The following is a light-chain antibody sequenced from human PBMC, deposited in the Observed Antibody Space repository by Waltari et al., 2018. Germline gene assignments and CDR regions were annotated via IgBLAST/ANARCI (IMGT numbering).Light chain of an antibody. CDR2: LVS. Sequence: IVMTQSPVSLAVTTGEAASISCRSSQSLQHGNGRNYLDWYLQKPGQSPRLLIYLVSNRASGVPDRFSGSASGTDFTLKISRVEAEDAGIYYCMQALQTPYTFGQGTKLEI. J-gene: IGKJ2*01. CDR3: MQALQTPYT. CDR1: QSLQHGNGRNY. V-gene: IGKV2-28*01.